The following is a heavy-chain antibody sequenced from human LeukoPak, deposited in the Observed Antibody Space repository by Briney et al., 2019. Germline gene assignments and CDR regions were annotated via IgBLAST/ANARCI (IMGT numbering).Heavy chain of an antibody. D-gene: IGHD3-10*01. CDR1: GYTFTGYY. J-gene: IGHJ5*02. CDR2: INPNSGGT. CDR3: ARLVSRITMVRGATYNWFDP. V-gene: IGHV1-2*02. Sequence: ASVKVSRKASGYTFTGYYMHWVRQAPGQGLEWMGWINPNSGGTNYAQKFQGRVTMTRDTSISTAYMELSRLRSDDTAVYYCARLVSRITMVRGATYNWFDPWGQGTLVTVSS.